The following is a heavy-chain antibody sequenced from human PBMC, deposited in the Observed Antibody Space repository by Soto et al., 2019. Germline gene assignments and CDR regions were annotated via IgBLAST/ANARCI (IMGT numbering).Heavy chain of an antibody. CDR1: GLPARADY. Sequence: GGAPRLSFPTPGLPARADYLIWIRQAPLKGLEWIPRISPKSTYRNYADSVKGRFTIYRDNSKNTLYQQMNSLRAEDTAVYYCAKRDLAKCYYYGMDVWGQGNTVTGPS. CDR3: AKRDLAKCYYYGMDV. CDR2: ISPKSTYR. J-gene: IGHJ6*02. V-gene: IGHV3-11*03.